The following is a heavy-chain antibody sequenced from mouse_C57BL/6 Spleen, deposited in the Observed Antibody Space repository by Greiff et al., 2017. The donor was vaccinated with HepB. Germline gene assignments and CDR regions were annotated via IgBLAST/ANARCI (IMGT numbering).Heavy chain of an antibody. CDR3: AREGSKRAMDY. V-gene: IGHV3-6*01. J-gene: IGHJ4*01. CDR2: ISYDGSN. CDR1: GYSITSGYY. Sequence: EVQRVESGPGLVKPSQSLSLTCSVTGYSITSGYYWNWIRQFPGNKLEWMGYISYDGSNNYNPSLKNRISITRDTSKNQFFLKLNSVTTEDTATYYCAREGSKRAMDYWGQGTSVTVSS. D-gene: IGHD2-5*01.